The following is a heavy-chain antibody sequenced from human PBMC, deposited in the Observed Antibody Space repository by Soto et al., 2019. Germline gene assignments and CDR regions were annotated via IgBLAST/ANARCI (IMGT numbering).Heavy chain of an antibody. CDR3: ARQFDYDSSGHYYAY. CDR2: IIPMFATP. CDR1: GGTFSRYA. V-gene: IGHV1-69*13. Sequence: SVKVSCKASGGTFSRYAISWVRQAPGQGLEWMGGIIPMFATPNYAEKFQGRLSITADESTTTVYMQLSSLRSEDTAVYYCARQFDYDSSGHYYAYWGQGTLVTVSS. D-gene: IGHD3-22*01. J-gene: IGHJ4*02.